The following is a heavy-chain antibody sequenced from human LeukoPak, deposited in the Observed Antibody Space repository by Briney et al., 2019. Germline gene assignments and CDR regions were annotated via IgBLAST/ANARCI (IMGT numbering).Heavy chain of an antibody. CDR3: AKVHCISTNCNHIWTYFDY. Sequence: ASVKVSCKASGYTFTSYAMHWVRQAPGQRLEWMGWINAGNGNTKYSQEFQGRVTITRDTSASTAYMELSSLRSEDTAVYYCAKVHCISTNCNHIWTYFDYWGQGTLVTVSS. V-gene: IGHV1-3*01. J-gene: IGHJ4*02. CDR2: INAGNGNT. CDR1: GYTFTSYA. D-gene: IGHD2-2*01.